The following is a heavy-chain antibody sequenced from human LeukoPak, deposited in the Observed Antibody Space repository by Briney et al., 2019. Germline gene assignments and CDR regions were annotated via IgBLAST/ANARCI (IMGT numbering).Heavy chain of an antibody. V-gene: IGHV4-34*01. Sequence: SETLSLTCAVYGGSFSGYYWSWIRQPPGKGLEWIGEINHSGSTNYNPSLKSRVTISVDTSKNQFSLKLSSVTAADTAVYYCARGTQGYCSSTSCAEYFQHWGQGTLVTVSS. J-gene: IGHJ1*01. CDR3: ARGTQGYCSSTSCAEYFQH. CDR2: INHSGST. CDR1: GGSFSGYY. D-gene: IGHD2-2*01.